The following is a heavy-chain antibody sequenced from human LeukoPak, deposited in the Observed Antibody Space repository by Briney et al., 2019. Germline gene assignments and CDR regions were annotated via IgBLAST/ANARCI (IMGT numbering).Heavy chain of an antibody. D-gene: IGHD5-12*01. CDR2: ISSDGNKK. V-gene: IGHV3-30*04. J-gene: IGHJ4*02. CDR1: GFTFDSYS. CDR3: ARPPEHSWLRLPFAC. Sequence: AGWSLRLSCAASGFTFDSYSLHWVRQAPGTGLEWVAVISSDGNKKYYADSVKGRFTISRDNSKNTLYLQMNSLRGEDTAMYYCARPPEHSWLRLPFACWGQGTLVTVSS.